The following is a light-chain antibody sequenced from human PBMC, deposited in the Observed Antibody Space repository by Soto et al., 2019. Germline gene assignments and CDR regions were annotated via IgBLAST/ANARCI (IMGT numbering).Light chain of an antibody. V-gene: IGKV1-12*02. Sequence: DIQMTQSPSSVSASVGDRVTLTCGASQGISNWLAWYQQKPGKAPKVLIYRGSNLQNGVPSRFSGSGSGTDFTLTISSLQPEDFATYYCQQASSFPWTFGQGTKVE. J-gene: IGKJ1*01. CDR3: QQASSFPWT. CDR2: RGS. CDR1: QGISNW.